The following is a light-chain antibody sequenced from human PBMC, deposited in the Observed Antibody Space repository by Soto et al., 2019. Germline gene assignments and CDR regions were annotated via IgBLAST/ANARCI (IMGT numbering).Light chain of an antibody. Sequence: EIVLTQSPATLSLSPGERATLSCRASQSVSNYLAWYQQKPGQAPRLLIYGASNRATGIPARFTGSVSGTDFTLTITSLEPEDFAVYYCQHRGEWPRTFGQGTKVEIK. J-gene: IGKJ2*01. V-gene: IGKV3-11*01. CDR1: QSVSNY. CDR3: QHRGEWPRT. CDR2: GAS.